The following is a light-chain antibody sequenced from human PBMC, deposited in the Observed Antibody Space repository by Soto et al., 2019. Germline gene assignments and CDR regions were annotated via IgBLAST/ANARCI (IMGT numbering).Light chain of an antibody. Sequence: DIQMTQSPSTLSASVGDRVIITCRASQSISNWLAWHQQKPGKAPKLLIYKASILESGVPSRFSGSGSGTEFTLTISSLQPDDFATYYCQHYNSYSEAFGQGTKVDI. CDR2: KAS. V-gene: IGKV1-5*03. CDR1: QSISNW. J-gene: IGKJ1*01. CDR3: QHYNSYSEA.